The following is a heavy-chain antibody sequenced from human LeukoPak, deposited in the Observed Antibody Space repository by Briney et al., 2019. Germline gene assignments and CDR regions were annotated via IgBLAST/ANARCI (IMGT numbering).Heavy chain of an antibody. D-gene: IGHD2-2*01. Sequence: SETLSLTCAVYGGSFSGYYWSWIRQPPGKGLEWIGEINHGGSTNYNSSLKSRVTISVDTSKNQFSLKLSSVTAADTAVYYCARGDYCSSTSCYFRIAAARTFDYWGQGTLVTVSS. V-gene: IGHV4-34*01. J-gene: IGHJ4*02. CDR2: INHGGST. CDR1: GGSFSGYY. CDR3: ARGDYCSSTSCYFRIAAARTFDY.